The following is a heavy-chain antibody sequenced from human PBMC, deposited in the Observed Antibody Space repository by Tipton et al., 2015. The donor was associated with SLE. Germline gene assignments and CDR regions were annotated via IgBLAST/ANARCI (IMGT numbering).Heavy chain of an antibody. V-gene: IGHV4-59*08. CDR3: ARQAYLCSTTSCPMNPDAFDI. CDR1: GGSISSYY. Sequence: TLSLTYTVSGGSISSYYWSWIRQPPGKGLEWIGRIYYIGSTNYNPSLKSRVTISVDTSKNQFSLKLSSVTAADTAVYFCARQAYLCSTTSCPMNPDAFDIWGQGTMVTVSS. D-gene: IGHD2-2*01. J-gene: IGHJ3*02. CDR2: IYYIGST.